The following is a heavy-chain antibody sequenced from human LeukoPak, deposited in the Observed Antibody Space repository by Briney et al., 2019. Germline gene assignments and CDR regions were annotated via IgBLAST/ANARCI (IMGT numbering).Heavy chain of an antibody. CDR1: GYTFTGYY. V-gene: IGHV1-2*06. J-gene: IGHJ3*02. CDR3: AREKGGEVHDDAFDI. D-gene: IGHD3-16*01. CDR2: INPNSGGT. Sequence: ASVKVSYKASGYTFTGYYMHWVRQAPGQGLEWMGRINPNSGGTNYAQKFQGRVTMTRDTSSTTAFMELRRLRTDDTAVYYCAREKGGEVHDDAFDIWGQGTMVTVSS.